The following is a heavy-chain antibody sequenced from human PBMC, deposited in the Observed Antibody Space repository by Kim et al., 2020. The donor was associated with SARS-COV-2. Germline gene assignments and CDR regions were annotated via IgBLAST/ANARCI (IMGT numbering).Heavy chain of an antibody. V-gene: IGHV4-34*01. J-gene: IGHJ4*02. CDR3: ARAGYSGYDSHFDY. D-gene: IGHD5-12*01. Sequence: NPSHQSRVTISVDTSKNQFSLKLSSVTAADTAVYYCARAGYSGYDSHFDYWGQGTLVTVSS.